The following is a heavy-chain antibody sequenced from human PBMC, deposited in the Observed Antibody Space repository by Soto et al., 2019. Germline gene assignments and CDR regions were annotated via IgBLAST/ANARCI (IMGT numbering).Heavy chain of an antibody. V-gene: IGHV3-30*18. Sequence: GGSLRLSCAASGFTFSSYGMHWVRQAPGKGLEWVAVISYDGSNKYYADSVKGRFTISRYNSKNTLYLQMNSLRAEDTAVYYCANDPMQFWSGYYTGSFDYWGQGTLVTVSS. D-gene: IGHD3-3*02. CDR3: ANDPMQFWSGYYTGSFDY. CDR1: GFTFSSYG. J-gene: IGHJ4*02. CDR2: ISYDGSNK.